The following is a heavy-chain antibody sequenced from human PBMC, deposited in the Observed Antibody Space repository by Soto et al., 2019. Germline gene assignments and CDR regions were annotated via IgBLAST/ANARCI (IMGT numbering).Heavy chain of an antibody. D-gene: IGHD6-19*01. J-gene: IGHJ4*02. CDR3: ARDQNSSGWPSDY. CDR1: GFTFSSYG. Sequence: PGGSLRLSCAASGFTFSSYGMHWVRQAPGKGLEWVAVIWYDGSNKYYADSVKGRFTISRDNSKNTLYLQMNSLRAEDTAVYYCARDQNSSGWPSDYWGQGTLVTVSS. V-gene: IGHV3-33*01. CDR2: IWYDGSNK.